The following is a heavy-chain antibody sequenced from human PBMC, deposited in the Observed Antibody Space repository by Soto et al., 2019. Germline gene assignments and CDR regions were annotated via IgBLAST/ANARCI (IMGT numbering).Heavy chain of an antibody. CDR1: GYSFTSYW. J-gene: IGHJ3*02. CDR2: IYPGDSDT. Sequence: GESLKISCKGSGYSFTSYWIGWVRQMPGKGLEWMGIIYPGDSDTRYSPSFQGQVTISADKSIRTAYLQWSSLKASDTAMYYCARLHLNCSGGSCYGDAFDIWGQGTMVTVSS. V-gene: IGHV5-51*01. D-gene: IGHD2-15*01. CDR3: ARLHLNCSGGSCYGDAFDI.